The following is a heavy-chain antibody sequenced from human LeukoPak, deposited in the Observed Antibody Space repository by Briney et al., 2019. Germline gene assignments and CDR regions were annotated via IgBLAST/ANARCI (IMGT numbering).Heavy chain of an antibody. J-gene: IGHJ5*02. D-gene: IGHD6-13*01. CDR1: GFTFSNYW. CDR3: ARGARRNSSSLNGFDP. CDR2: IKQDGSEK. V-gene: IGHV3-7*04. Sequence: PGGSLRLSCAASGFTFSNYWMSWVRQAPGKGLEWVANIKQDGSEKYYVYTVKGRFTISRDNAKNSLYLQMSSLRAEDTAVYYCARGARRNSSSLNGFDPWGQGTMVTVSS.